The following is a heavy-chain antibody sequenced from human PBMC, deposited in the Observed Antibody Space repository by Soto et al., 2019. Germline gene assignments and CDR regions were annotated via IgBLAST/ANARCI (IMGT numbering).Heavy chain of an antibody. CDR2: IYYSGST. CDR3: AREEKDSSSWSGSNWFDP. V-gene: IGHV4-61*01. J-gene: IGHJ5*02. Sequence: SETLSLTCTVSGGSVSSGSYYWSWIRQPPGKGLEWIGYIYYSGSTNYNPSLKSRVTISVDTSKNQFSLKLSSVTAADTAVYYCAREEKDSSSWSGSNWFDPWGQGTLVTVS. D-gene: IGHD6-13*01. CDR1: GGSVSSGSYY.